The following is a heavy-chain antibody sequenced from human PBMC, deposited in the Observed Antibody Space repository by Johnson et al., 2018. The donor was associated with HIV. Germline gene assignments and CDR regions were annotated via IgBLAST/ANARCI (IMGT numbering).Heavy chain of an antibody. J-gene: IGHJ3*02. CDR3: AKDRTAAGDAFDI. CDR1: GFTFSSYA. Sequence: VQLVESGGGLVQPGGSLRLSCAASGFTFSSYAMNWVRQAPGKGLEWVSAISSNGGSTYYANSVKGRFTISRDNSKNTLYLQMNSLRAEDTAVYYCAKDRTAAGDAFDIWGQGTMVTVSS. V-gene: IGHV3-23*04. CDR2: ISSNGGST. D-gene: IGHD6-13*01.